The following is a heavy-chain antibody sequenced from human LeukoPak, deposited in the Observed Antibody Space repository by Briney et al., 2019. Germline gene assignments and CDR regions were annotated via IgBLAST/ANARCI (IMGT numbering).Heavy chain of an antibody. V-gene: IGHV1-69*05. CDR1: GGTFSSYA. CDR3: ARRVIDYYDSSGSFDY. J-gene: IGHJ4*02. CDR2: IIPIFGTA. Sequence: SVKASCKASGGTFSSYAISWVRQAPGQGLEWMGGIIPIFGTANYAQKFQGRVTMTRNTSISTAYMELSSLRSEDTAVYYCARRVIDYYDSSGSFDYWGQGTLVTVSS. D-gene: IGHD3-22*01.